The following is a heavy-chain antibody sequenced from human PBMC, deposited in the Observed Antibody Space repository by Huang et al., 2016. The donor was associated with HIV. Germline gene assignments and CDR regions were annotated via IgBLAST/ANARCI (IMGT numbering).Heavy chain of an antibody. J-gene: IGHJ4*02. CDR3: ARDHHDFWRGYRRMYFFDH. CDR2: IDYSGRT. Sequence: QVQLQESGPGLVKPSETLSLTCTVSGGSISTHYWSWIRQPPGKGLEWIGSIDYSGRTNSRPSLKSRFTIVLDTSKNQCSLRVNSVTAADTAMYYCARDHHDFWRGYRRMYFFDHWGQGTLVTVSS. V-gene: IGHV4-59*11. D-gene: IGHD3-3*01. CDR1: GGSISTHY.